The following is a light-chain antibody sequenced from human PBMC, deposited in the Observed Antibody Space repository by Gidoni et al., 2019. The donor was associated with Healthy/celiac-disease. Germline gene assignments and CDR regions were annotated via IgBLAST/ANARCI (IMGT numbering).Light chain of an antibody. CDR3: QPSYRTPVLT. CDR2: AAS. Sequence: DIQMTQSPSSLSASVGDRVTITCRASQSISSYLNWYQQKPGKAPKLLIYAASSLQSGVPSRFSGSGSGTDFTLTISSSPPEDFATYYCQPSYRTPVLTFGGGTKVEIK. CDR1: QSISSY. J-gene: IGKJ4*01. V-gene: IGKV1-39*01.